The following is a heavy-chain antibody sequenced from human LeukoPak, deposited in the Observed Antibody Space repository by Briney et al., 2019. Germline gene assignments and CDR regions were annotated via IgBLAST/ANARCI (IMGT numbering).Heavy chain of an antibody. D-gene: IGHD2-15*01. Sequence: GGSLRLSCAASGFTFSSYEMNWVRQAPGKGLEWVSYISSSGSTIYYADSVKGRFTISRDNAKKSLYLQMNSLRAEDTAVYYCASPYLRYCSGGGCNGNTWSAPWGKEPLATVP. CDR1: GFTFSSYE. CDR2: ISSSGSTI. CDR3: ASPYLRYCSGGGCNGNTWSAP. V-gene: IGHV3-48*03. J-gene: IGHJ5*02.